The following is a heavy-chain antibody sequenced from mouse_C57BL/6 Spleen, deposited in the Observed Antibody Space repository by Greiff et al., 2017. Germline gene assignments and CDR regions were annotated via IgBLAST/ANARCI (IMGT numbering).Heavy chain of an antibody. Sequence: QVQLQQSGPELVKPGASVKISCKASGYAFSSSWMNWVKQRPGKGLEWIGRIYPGDGDTNYTGKFKGKTTLTADKSSSTAYMQISRLTSEDSAVYCCTRDNYFYAMDYWGQGTSVTVSS. CDR1: GYAFSSSW. D-gene: IGHD1-3*01. J-gene: IGHJ4*01. V-gene: IGHV1-82*01. CDR3: TRDNYFYAMDY. CDR2: IYPGDGDT.